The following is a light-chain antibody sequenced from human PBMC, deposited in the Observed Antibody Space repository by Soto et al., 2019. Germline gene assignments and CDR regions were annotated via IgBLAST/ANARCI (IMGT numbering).Light chain of an antibody. J-gene: IGKJ1*01. CDR2: AVY. CDR1: QSISTY. CDR3: QLNYGTPRT. Sequence: DIQLTQSPSSLSASVGDRVTITCRASQSISTYVNWYQHKPGKAPKVLIYAVYSLQSGVPSRFSGLGSGTDCTLAITRLQREYSATYYCQLNYGTPRTFGQGPNVEIK. V-gene: IGKV1-39*01.